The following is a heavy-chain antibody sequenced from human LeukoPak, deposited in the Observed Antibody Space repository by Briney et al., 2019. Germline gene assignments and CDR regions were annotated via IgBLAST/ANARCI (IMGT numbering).Heavy chain of an antibody. D-gene: IGHD3-9*01. CDR1: GFTFSNYA. CDR3: AKDSRTGYYYFDY. V-gene: IGHV3-23*01. CDR2: TSSSSGGST. J-gene: IGHJ4*02. Sequence: PGGSLRLSCAASGFTFSNYAMGWVRQAPGTGLEWVSVTSSSSGGSTYYADSVKGRFTISRDNSKNTLYLQMNSLRADDTAVYYCAKDSRTGYYYFDYWGQGTLVTVSS.